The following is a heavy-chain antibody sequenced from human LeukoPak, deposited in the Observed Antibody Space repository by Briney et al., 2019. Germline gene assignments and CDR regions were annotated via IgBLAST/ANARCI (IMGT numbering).Heavy chain of an antibody. CDR1: GVSISSGTYY. J-gene: IGHJ4*02. V-gene: IGHV4-61*02. D-gene: IGHD2-2*01. Sequence: SQTLSLTCTVSGVSISSGTYYWNWVRQPAGKGLEWIGRIYTSGSTNYSPSLKSRVTISVDTSKNQFSLKLSSVTAADTAVYYCARGPAMPDYWGQGTLVTVSS. CDR3: ARGPAMPDY. CDR2: IYTSGST.